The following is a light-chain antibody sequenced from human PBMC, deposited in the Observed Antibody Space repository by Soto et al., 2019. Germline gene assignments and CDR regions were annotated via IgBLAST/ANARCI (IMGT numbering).Light chain of an antibody. CDR1: SSNIGADFG. V-gene: IGLV1-40*01. J-gene: IGLJ3*02. Sequence: QSVLTQPPSVSGAPGQTITISCTGSSSNIGADFGVHWYQQLPGAAPKLVIFVNTNRPSGVPDRFSGSKSGTSAPLAITGLQAEDEADYYCQSYDRSLSGWVFGTGTKLTVL. CDR2: VNT. CDR3: QSYDRSLSGWV.